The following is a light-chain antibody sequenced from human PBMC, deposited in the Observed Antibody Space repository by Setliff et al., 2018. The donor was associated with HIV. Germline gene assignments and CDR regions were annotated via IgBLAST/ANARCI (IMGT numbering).Light chain of an antibody. CDR1: SSDVGGYNY. V-gene: IGLV2-14*01. CDR2: EVR. CDR3: SSYAITNTLH. J-gene: IGLJ1*01. Sequence: SALTQPASVSGSPGQSITISCTGTSSDVGGYNYVSWYQQHPGKAPKLIIYEVRNRPSGVSNRFSGSKSGNTASLTISGLQAEDEADYYCSSYAITNTLHFGTGTKGTVL.